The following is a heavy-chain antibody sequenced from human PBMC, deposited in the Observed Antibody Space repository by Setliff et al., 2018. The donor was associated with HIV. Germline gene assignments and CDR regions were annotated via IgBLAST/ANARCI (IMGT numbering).Heavy chain of an antibody. CDR1: GGSISSYY. D-gene: IGHD6-13*01. V-gene: IGHV4-59*01. CDR2: IYYSGST. J-gene: IGHJ4*02. CDR3: ARTPLVLSSSWSYYFDY. Sequence: KTSETLSLTCTVSGGSISSYYWSWIRQPPGKGLEWIGYIYYSGSTNYNPSLKSRVTISVDTSKNQFSLKLSSVTAADTAVYYCARTPLVLSSSWSYYFDYWGQGTLVTSPQ.